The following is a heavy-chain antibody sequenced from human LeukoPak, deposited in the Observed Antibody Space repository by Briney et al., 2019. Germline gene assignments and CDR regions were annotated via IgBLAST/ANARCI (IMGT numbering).Heavy chain of an antibody. Sequence: KSSQTLSLTCTVSGGSISSGNYYWSWIRQPAGKGLEWIGYIFHTGNTYYNPSLKSRVTISVDTSKNQFSLKLSSVTAADTAVYYCVKGYSSSPGMFDYWGQGTLVTVSS. V-gene: IGHV4-30-4*08. CDR3: VKGYSSSPGMFDY. J-gene: IGHJ4*02. D-gene: IGHD6-13*01. CDR1: GGSISSGNYY. CDR2: IFHTGNT.